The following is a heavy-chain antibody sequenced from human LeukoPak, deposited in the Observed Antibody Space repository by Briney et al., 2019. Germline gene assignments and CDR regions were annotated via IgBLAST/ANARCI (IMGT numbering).Heavy chain of an antibody. CDR3: AKDLGYCSGGSCYHNYFDY. CDR2: IYSGGST. J-gene: IGHJ4*02. V-gene: IGHV3-66*01. CDR1: GFTVSSNY. Sequence: GGSLRLSCAASGFTVSSNYMSWVRQAPGKGLEWVSVIYSGGSTYYADSVKGRFTISRDNSKNTLYLQMNSLRAEDTAVYYCAKDLGYCSGGSCYHNYFDYWGQGTLVTVSS. D-gene: IGHD2-15*01.